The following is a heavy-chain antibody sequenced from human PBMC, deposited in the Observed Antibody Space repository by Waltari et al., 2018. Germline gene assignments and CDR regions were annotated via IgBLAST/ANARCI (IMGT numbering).Heavy chain of an antibody. Sequence: QLQLQESGPGLVKPSETLSLPCTVSGGSISSSSYYWGWIRQPPGKGLEWIGSIFYSGSTNYNPSLKSRVTISVDTSKNQFSLKLSSVTAADTAVYYCARGGSSWPFDCWGQGTLVTVSS. D-gene: IGHD6-13*01. V-gene: IGHV4-39*07. CDR3: ARGGSSWPFDC. J-gene: IGHJ4*02. CDR2: IFYSGST. CDR1: GGSISSSSYY.